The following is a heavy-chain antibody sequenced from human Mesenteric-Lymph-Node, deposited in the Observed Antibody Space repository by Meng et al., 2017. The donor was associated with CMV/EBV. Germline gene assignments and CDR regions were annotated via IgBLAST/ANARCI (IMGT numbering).Heavy chain of an antibody. V-gene: IGHV3-30*04. D-gene: IGHD1-26*01. CDR3: ARDTFRSSYYTAGY. CDR1: GFTFSNYA. Sequence: GESLKISCVASGFTFSNYAMHWVRQAPGKGLEWVALISYDGSTIYYADSLKGRFTIPRDNSKDTLYLQMNSLRAEDTAVYYCARDTFRSSYYTAGYWGQGTLVTVSS. CDR2: ISYDGSTI. J-gene: IGHJ4*02.